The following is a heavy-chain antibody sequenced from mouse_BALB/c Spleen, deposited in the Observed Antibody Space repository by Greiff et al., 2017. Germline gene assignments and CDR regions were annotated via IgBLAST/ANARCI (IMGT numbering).Heavy chain of an antibody. V-gene: IGHV6-6*02. Sequence: EVQRVESGGGLVQPGGSMKLSCVASGFTFSNYWMNWVRQSPEKGLEWVAEIRLKSNNYATHYAESVKGRFTISRDDSKSSVYLQMNNLRAEDTGIYYCTSGYDGYYEYFDYWGQGTTLTVSS. J-gene: IGHJ2*01. D-gene: IGHD2-3*01. CDR3: TSGYDGYYEYFDY. CDR1: GFTFSNYW. CDR2: IRLKSNNYAT.